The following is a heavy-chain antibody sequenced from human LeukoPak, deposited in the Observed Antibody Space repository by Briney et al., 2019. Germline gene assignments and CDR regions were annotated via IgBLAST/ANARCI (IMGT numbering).Heavy chain of an antibody. Sequence: ASVKVSCKASGYTFTGYYMHWVRQAPGQGLEWMGWINPNSGGTNYAQKLQGRVTMTRDTSISTAYMELSRLRSDDTAVYYCAREDYSNYYMDVWGKGTTVTVSS. CDR3: AREDYSNYYMDV. V-gene: IGHV1-2*02. CDR2: INPNSGGT. D-gene: IGHD4-11*01. J-gene: IGHJ6*03. CDR1: GYTFTGYY.